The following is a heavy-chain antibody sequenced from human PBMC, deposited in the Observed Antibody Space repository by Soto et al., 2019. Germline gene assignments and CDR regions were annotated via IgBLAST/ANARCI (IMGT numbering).Heavy chain of an antibody. CDR2: VVVGSGYT. CDR3: AAETRYCSGGSCYSGNYAMDV. V-gene: IGHV1-58*01. Sequence: ASVKVSCKASGITFTSSAVQWVRQARGQRLEWIGWVVVGSGYTNSAQKFQERVTITRDMSTSTAYMELSSLRSEDTAVYYCAAETRYCSGGSCYSGNYAMDVWGQGTTVTVSS. D-gene: IGHD2-15*01. J-gene: IGHJ6*02. CDR1: GITFTSSA.